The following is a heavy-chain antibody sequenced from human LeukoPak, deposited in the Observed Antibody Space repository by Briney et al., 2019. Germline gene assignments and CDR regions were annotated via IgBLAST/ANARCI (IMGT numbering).Heavy chain of an antibody. J-gene: IGHJ3*02. CDR2: ISSSSSYI. CDR1: GFTFSSYS. Sequence: GLLRLSCAASGFTFSSYSMNWVRQAPGKGLEWVSSISSSSSYIYYADSVKGRFTISRDNAKNSLYLQMNSLRAEDTAVYYCARSSSWYGFDAFDIWGQGTMVTVSS. D-gene: IGHD6-13*01. CDR3: ARSSSWYGFDAFDI. V-gene: IGHV3-21*01.